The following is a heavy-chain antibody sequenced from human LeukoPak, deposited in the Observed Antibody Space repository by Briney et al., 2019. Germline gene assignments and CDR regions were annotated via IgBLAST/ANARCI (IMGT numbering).Heavy chain of an antibody. CDR3: ARDKDWNFD. V-gene: IGHV4-4*07. CDR2: IYTSGST. D-gene: IGHD1-7*01. CDR1: GGSMSSYY. J-gene: IGHJ4*02. Sequence: PSETLSLTCTVSGGSMSSYYWSWIRQPAGKGLEWIGRIYTSGSTHYNPSLRSRVTISVDTSKNQFSLKLRSVTAADTAVYYCARDKDWNFDWGQGTLVTVSS.